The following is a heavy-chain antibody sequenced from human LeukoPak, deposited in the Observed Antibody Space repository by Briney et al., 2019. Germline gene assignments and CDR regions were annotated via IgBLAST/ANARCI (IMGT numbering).Heavy chain of an antibody. CDR1: GYTFTGYY. Sequence: GASVKVSCKASGYTFTGYYMHWVRQAPGQGLEWMGWINPNSGGTNYAQKLQGRVTMTRDTSISTAYMELSRLRSDDTAVYYCARDRCRGDIVVVPAAENDYWGQGTLVTVSS. J-gene: IGHJ4*02. CDR3: ARDRCRGDIVVVPAAENDY. D-gene: IGHD2-2*01. V-gene: IGHV1-2*02. CDR2: INPNSGGT.